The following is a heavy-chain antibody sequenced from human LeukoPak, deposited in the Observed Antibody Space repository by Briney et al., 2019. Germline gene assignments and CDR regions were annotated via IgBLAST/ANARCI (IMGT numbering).Heavy chain of an antibody. CDR2: IYYSGST. V-gene: IGHV4-61*08. J-gene: IGHJ6*02. Sequence: SSEILSLTCTVSGGSISSGGYYWSWIRQHPGKGLEWIGYIYYSGSTYYNPSLKSRVTISVDTSKNQFSLKLSSVTAADTAVYYCARGYDSSGYYDYYYGMDVWGQGTTVTVSS. D-gene: IGHD3-22*01. CDR1: GGSISSGGYY. CDR3: ARGYDSSGYYDYYYGMDV.